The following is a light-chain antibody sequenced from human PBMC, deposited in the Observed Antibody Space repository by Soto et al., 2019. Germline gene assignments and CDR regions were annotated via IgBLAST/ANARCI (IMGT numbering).Light chain of an antibody. CDR3: PQYVVSPIT. CDR1: QSVSSS. V-gene: IGKV3D-20*01. CDR2: DAS. Sequence: ERVMTQSPATLSVSQGERATLSCRASQSVSSSLAWYQQKPGLAPTLLISDASNRASGVPDRFTGGGSGTDFSLTIRILEPEDFALYYCPQYVVSPITFCQGRRPEI. J-gene: IGKJ5*01.